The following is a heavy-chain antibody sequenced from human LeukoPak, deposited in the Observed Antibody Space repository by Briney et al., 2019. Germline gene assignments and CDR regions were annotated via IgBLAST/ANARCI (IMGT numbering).Heavy chain of an antibody. CDR1: SGSFGGYY. CDR2: IYYSGST. V-gene: IGHV4-59*08. D-gene: IGHD2-21*01. Sequence: SETLCLTCDVYSGSFGGYYWSWIRQPPGKGLEWIGYIYYSGSTNYNPSLKSRVTISVDTSRNQFSLKLSSVTAADKAVYYCATGGIPDYWGQGILVTISS. CDR3: ATGGIPDY. J-gene: IGHJ4*02.